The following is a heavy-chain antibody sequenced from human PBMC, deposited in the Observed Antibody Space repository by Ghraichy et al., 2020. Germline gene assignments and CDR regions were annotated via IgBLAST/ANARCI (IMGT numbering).Heavy chain of an antibody. Sequence: LSLTCAASGFTFSNYGMHWVRQAPGQGLEWVTLISYDGSNRYYADSVRGRFTISRDNSKNTVYLQMNSLRAEDTAVYYCAKVYRTNSDYWGQGTLVTVSS. CDR1: GFTFSNYG. CDR2: ISYDGSNR. J-gene: IGHJ4*02. D-gene: IGHD1-7*01. CDR3: AKVYRTNSDY. V-gene: IGHV3-30*18.